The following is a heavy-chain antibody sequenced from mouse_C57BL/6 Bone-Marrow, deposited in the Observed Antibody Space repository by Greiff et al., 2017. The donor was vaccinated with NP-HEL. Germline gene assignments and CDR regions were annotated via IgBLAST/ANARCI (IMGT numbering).Heavy chain of an antibody. Sequence: QVQLQQPGAELVRPGSSVKLSCKASGYTFTSYWMHWVKQRPIQGLEWIGNIDPSDSDTHYNQKFKDKATLTVAKSSSTAYMQLSSLTSEDSAVYYCARHSRGFDYWGQGTTLTVSS. CDR2: IDPSDSDT. J-gene: IGHJ2*01. CDR3: ARHSRGFDY. V-gene: IGHV1-52*01. CDR1: GYTFTSYW.